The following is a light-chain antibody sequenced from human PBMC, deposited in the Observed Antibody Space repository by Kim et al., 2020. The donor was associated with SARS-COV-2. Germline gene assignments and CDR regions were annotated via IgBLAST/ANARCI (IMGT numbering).Light chain of an antibody. CDR1: HSVTRSS. Sequence: SPADTATPSCRASHSVTRSSLAWYQQKPGQPPRLLISGASIRAAGIPDRFSGGGSGTDFSLPLSRLEPEDFSVYYCQQHGSSPLTFGGGTKVDI. V-gene: IGKV3-20*01. CDR2: GAS. J-gene: IGKJ4*01. CDR3: QQHGSSPLT.